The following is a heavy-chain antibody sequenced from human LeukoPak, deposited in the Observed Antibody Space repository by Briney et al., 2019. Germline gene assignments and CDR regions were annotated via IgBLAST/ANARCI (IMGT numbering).Heavy chain of an antibody. CDR2: ISYSGNT. V-gene: IGHV4-59*11. CDR3: ARSPPNTVGAIHFDY. CDR1: GGSITSHY. Sequence: PSETLSLTCTVSGGSITSHYWNWIRQPLGKGLEWIGYISYSGNTNYNPSLKSRVTISLETSENQFSLKLSSVTAADTAVYYCARSPPNTVGAIHFDYWGQGTLVTVSS. J-gene: IGHJ4*02. D-gene: IGHD1-26*01.